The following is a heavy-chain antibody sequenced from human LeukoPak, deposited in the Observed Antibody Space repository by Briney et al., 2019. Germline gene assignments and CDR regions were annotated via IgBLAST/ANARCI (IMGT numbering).Heavy chain of an antibody. J-gene: IGHJ4*02. CDR1: GYTFTSYY. CDR2: INPSGGST. D-gene: IGHD1-26*01. CDR3: ARGPMYSASYNY. Sequence: ASVKVSCKASGYTFTSYYMHWVRQAPGQGLEWMGIINPSGGSTSYAQKFQGRVTVTRNTSISTAYMELSGLRSDDTAVYYCARGPMYSASYNYWGQGTLVTVSS. V-gene: IGHV1-46*01.